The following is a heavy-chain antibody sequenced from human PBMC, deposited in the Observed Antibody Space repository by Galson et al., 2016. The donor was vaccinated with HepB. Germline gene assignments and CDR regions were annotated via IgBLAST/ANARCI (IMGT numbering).Heavy chain of an antibody. CDR2: ISGRGGST. V-gene: IGHV3-23*01. CDR1: GFTFTTYA. J-gene: IGHJ4*02. Sequence: SLRLSCAASGFTFTTYAMTWFRQAPGKGLGWVSSISGRGGSTYYADSVKGRFTISRDNSKNTLYLQMNSLRAKDTAVYYCAKKWGYGDYSFFDYWGQGTLVTVSS. CDR3: AKKWGYGDYSFFDY. D-gene: IGHD4-17*01.